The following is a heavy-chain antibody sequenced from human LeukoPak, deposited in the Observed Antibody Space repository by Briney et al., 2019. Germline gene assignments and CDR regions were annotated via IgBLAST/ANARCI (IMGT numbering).Heavy chain of an antibody. CDR3: ARDRGQYYYGSGSYYSLGYFDY. D-gene: IGHD3-10*01. J-gene: IGHJ4*02. Sequence: SETLSLTCAVSGGSISSGGYSWSWIRQPPGKGLGWIGYIYHSGSTYYNPSLKSRVTISVDRSKNQFSLKLSSVTAADTAVYYCARDRGQYYYGSGSYYSLGYFDYWGQGTLVTVSS. CDR1: GGSISSGGYS. CDR2: IYHSGST. V-gene: IGHV4-30-2*01.